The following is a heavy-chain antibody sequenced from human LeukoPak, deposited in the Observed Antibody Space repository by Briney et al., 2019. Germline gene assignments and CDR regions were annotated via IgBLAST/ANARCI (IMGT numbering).Heavy chain of an antibody. J-gene: IGHJ4*02. CDR2: IYPGDSDT. Sequence: GESLKISCKGSGYSFTSYWIGWVRQMPGKGLEWMGIIYPGDSDTRYSPSFQGQVTISRDNSKNTLYLQMNSLRAEDTAVYYCAKGRIMVRGVTDFDYWGQGTLVTVSS. CDR3: AKGRIMVRGVTDFDY. D-gene: IGHD3-10*01. CDR1: GYSFTSYW. V-gene: IGHV5-51*01.